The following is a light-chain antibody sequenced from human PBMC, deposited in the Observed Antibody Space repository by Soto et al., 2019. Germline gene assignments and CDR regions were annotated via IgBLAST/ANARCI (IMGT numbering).Light chain of an antibody. CDR1: HSVSTNNKNY. J-gene: IGKJ4*01. V-gene: IGKV4-1*01. Sequence: DIVMTQSPDSLAVSLGERATINCKSSHSVSTNNKNYLTWYQLKPGQPPRLLIFWASTRESGVPDRFTGSGSGTDFSLTISSLEAEDVAVYYCQQYYSPPVTFGGGTKVEIK. CDR2: WAS. CDR3: QQYYSPPVT.